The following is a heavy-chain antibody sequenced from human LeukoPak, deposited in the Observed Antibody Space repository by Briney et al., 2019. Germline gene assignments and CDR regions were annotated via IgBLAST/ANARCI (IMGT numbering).Heavy chain of an antibody. CDR3: ARSGVWYYYMDV. CDR2: IYTSGST. CDR1: GGSISSGSYY. D-gene: IGHD3-3*01. V-gene: IGHV4-61*02. J-gene: IGHJ6*03. Sequence: PSETLSLTCTVSGGSISSGSYYWSWIRQPAGKGLEWIGRIYTSGSTNYNPSLKSRVTISVDTSKNQFSLKLSSVTAADTAVYYCARSGVWYYYMDVWGKGTTVTVSS.